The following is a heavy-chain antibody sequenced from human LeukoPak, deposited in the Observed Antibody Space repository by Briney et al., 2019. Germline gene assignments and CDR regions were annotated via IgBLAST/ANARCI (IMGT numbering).Heavy chain of an antibody. CDR1: GGSISSGGYY. D-gene: IGHD3-9*01. V-gene: IGHV4-30-2*01. CDR2: IYHSGGT. Sequence: SETLSLTCTVSGGSISSGGYYWSWIRQPPGKGLEWIGYIYHSGGTYYNPSLKSRVTISVDRSKNQFSLKLSSVTAADTAVYYCARDWGDILTGHGFFDYWGQGTLVTVSS. CDR3: ARDWGDILTGHGFFDY. J-gene: IGHJ4*02.